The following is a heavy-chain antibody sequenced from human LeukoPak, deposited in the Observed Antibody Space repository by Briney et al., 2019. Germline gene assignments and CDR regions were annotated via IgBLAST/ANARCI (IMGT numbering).Heavy chain of an antibody. CDR1: GFTVSTNY. CDR3: ARDVGKQGLWS. Sequence: PGESLRLSCAASGFTVSTNYMSWVRQAPGKGLEWVSIIYSGDRTDYADSLKGRFTISRDTSKNTLYLQMSSLRAEDTAVYYCARDVGKQGLWSWGQGTLVTVSS. CDR2: IYSGDRT. D-gene: IGHD1-26*01. J-gene: IGHJ4*02. V-gene: IGHV3-66*01.